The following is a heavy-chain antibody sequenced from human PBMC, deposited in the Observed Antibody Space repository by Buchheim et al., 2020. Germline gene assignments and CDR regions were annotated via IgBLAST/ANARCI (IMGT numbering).Heavy chain of an antibody. CDR2: IYYSGST. D-gene: IGHD3-22*01. V-gene: IGHV4-4*02. CDR1: GGSISSSNW. Sequence: QVQLQESGPGLVKPSGTLSLTCAVSGGSISSSNWWSWVRQPPGKGLEWIGYIYYSGSTYYNPSLKSRVTISVDTSKNQFSLKLSSVTAADTSVYYCARAAPTYYYDSSGPGSIDYWGQGTL. J-gene: IGHJ4*02. CDR3: ARAAPTYYYDSSGPGSIDY.